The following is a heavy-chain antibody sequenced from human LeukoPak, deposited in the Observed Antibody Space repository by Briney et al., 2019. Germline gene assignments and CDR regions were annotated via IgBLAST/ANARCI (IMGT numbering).Heavy chain of an antibody. CDR1: GYTFTSYG. J-gene: IGHJ4*02. D-gene: IGHD5-12*01. V-gene: IGHV1-18*04. CDR2: ISAYNGNT. Sequence: ASVKVSCKASGYTFTSYGISWVRQAPGQGLEWMGWISAYNGNTNYAQKIQGRVTITTDASARTAYMELRSLRSDDTAVYYCARDPSGYVLSLDYWGQGTLVTVSS. CDR3: ARDPSGYVLSLDY.